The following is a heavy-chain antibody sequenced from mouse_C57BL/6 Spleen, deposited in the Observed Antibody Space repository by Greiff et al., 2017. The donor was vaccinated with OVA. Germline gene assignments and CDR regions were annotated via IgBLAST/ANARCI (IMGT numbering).Heavy chain of an antibody. CDR1: GYSITSGYD. V-gene: IGHV3-1*01. J-gene: IGHJ3*01. CDR2: ISYSGST. D-gene: IGHD2-4*01. CDR3: ARDQDYDYDGAWFAY. Sequence: EVKLVESGPGMVKPSQSLSLTCTVTGYSITSGYDWHWIRHFPGNKLEWMGYISYSGSTNYNPSLKSRISITHDTSKNHFFLKLNSVTTEDTATYYCARDQDYDYDGAWFAYWGQGTLVTVSA.